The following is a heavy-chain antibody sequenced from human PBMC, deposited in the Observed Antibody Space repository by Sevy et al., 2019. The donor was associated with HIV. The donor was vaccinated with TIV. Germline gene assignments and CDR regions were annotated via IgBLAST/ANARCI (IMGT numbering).Heavy chain of an antibody. J-gene: IGHJ6*02. V-gene: IGHV1-8*01. CDR1: GYTFTSYD. Sequence: ASVKVSCKASGYTFTSYDINWVRQATGQGLEWMGWMNPNSGNTGYEQKFQGRVTMTRNTSISTAYMELSSLRSEDTAMYYCARANGLVFLGGLYSYYGMDVWGQGTTVTVSS. CDR2: MNPNSGNT. D-gene: IGHD3-10*01. CDR3: ARANGLVFLGGLYSYYGMDV.